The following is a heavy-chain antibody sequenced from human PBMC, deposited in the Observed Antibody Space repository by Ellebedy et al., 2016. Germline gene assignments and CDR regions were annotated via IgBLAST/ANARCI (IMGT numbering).Heavy chain of an antibody. D-gene: IGHD3-10*01. CDR3: ARDEYHYGSGAYSRTHWYFDV. CDR2: ISGYNGDT. Sequence: ASVKVSCKASGYTFNTYGITWVRQAPGQGLEWMGWISGYNGDTNYAQKFQGRVTMTTDTSTSTAYMELTNLRSDDTAIYYCARDEYHYGSGAYSRTHWYFDVWGRGTLVTVSS. V-gene: IGHV1-18*01. J-gene: IGHJ2*01. CDR1: GYTFNTYG.